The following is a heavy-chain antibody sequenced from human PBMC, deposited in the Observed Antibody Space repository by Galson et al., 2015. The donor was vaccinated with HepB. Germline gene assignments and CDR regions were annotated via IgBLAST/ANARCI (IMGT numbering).Heavy chain of an antibody. CDR3: VRIGPAAVDT. J-gene: IGHJ5*02. Sequence: PALVKPTQTLTLTCTFSGFSLNSREPRVSWIRQPPGKALEWLARIEWGNKKVYSASLKTRLTISKDTPKNQVVLTLTNVDPVDTATYYCVRIGPAAVDTWGLGTLVTVSS. CDR1: GFSLNSREPR. CDR2: IEWGNKK. D-gene: IGHD6-25*01. V-gene: IGHV2-70*04.